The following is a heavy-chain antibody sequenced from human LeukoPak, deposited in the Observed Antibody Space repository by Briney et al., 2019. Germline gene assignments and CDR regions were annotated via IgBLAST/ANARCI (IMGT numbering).Heavy chain of an antibody. D-gene: IGHD5-12*01. V-gene: IGHV3-7*04. Sequence: GGSLRLSCAASGLSISNFWMHWVRQAPGKGLEWVAIIDKDGKDIKYVDSVKGRFTLSRDNAKNSLYLQMNSLRAEDTAVYYCARGGYDRHWGQGTLVTVSS. J-gene: IGHJ4*02. CDR3: ARGGYDRH. CDR1: GLSISNFW. CDR2: IDKDGKDI.